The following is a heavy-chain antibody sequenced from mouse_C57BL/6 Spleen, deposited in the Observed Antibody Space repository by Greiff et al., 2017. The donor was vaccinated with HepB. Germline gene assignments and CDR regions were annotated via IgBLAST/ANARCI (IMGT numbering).Heavy chain of an antibody. V-gene: IGHV5-6*01. Sequence: EVNVVESGGDLVKPGGSLKLSCAASGFTFSSYGMSWVRQTPDKRLEWVATISSGGSYTYYPDSVQGRFTISRDNAKNTLYLQMSSLKSEDTAMYYCARHGGYFDYWGQGTTLTVSS. CDR1: GFTFSSYG. CDR3: ARHGGYFDY. CDR2: ISSGGSYT. J-gene: IGHJ2*01.